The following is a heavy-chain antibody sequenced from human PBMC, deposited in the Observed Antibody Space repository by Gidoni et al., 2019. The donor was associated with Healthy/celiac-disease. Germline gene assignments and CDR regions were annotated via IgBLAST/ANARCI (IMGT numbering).Heavy chain of an antibody. CDR3: ARDSYSSSWYPAPGLVDY. V-gene: IGHV3-21*01. D-gene: IGHD6-13*01. CDR2: ISSSSSYI. CDR1: GFTFSSYS. Sequence: EVQLVESGGGLVKPGGSLRLSCAASGFTFSSYSMNWVRQAPGKGLEWVSSISSSSSYIYYADSVKGRFTISRDNAKNSLYLQMNSLRAEDTAVYYCARDSYSSSWYPAPGLVDYWGQGTLVTVSS. J-gene: IGHJ4*02.